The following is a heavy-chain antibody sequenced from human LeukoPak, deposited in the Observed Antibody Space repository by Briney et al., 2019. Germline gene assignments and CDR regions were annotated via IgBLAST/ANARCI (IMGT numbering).Heavy chain of an antibody. Sequence: SETLSLTCAVYGGSFSGYYWSWTRQPPGKGLEWIGEINHSGSTNYNPSLKSRVTISVDTSKNQFSLKLSSVTAADTAVYYCARGRARTYYYGMDIWGQGTTVTVSS. J-gene: IGHJ6*02. CDR2: INHSGST. D-gene: IGHD6-6*01. V-gene: IGHV4-34*01. CDR1: GGSFSGYY. CDR3: ARGRARTYYYGMDI.